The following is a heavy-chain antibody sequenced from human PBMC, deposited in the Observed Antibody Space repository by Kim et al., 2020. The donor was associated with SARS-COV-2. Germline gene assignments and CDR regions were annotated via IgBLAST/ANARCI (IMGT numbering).Heavy chain of an antibody. Sequence: SETLSLTCTVSGGSISSSSYYWGWIRQPPGKGLEWIGSIYYSGSTYYNPSLKSRVTISVDTSKNQFSLKLSSVTAADTAVYYCARHDGSSSSWYGTFDDWGQGTLVTVSS. D-gene: IGHD6-13*01. CDR3: ARHDGSSSSWYGTFDD. V-gene: IGHV4-39*01. CDR2: IYYSGST. J-gene: IGHJ4*02. CDR1: GGSISSSSYY.